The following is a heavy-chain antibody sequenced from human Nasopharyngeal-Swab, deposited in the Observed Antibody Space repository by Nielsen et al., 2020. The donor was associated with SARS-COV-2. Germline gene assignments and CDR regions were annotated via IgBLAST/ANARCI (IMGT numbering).Heavy chain of an antibody. J-gene: IGHJ6*02. CDR2: INPNSGGT. Sequence: ASVKVSCKASGYTFTGYYMHWVRQAPGQGLEWMGRINPNSGGTNYAQKFQGRVTMTRDTSISTAYMELSRLRSDDTAVYYCARDLEDIVVVPAAMWGVDYYYYGMDVWGRGTTVTVSS. CDR1: GYTFTGYY. D-gene: IGHD2-2*01. V-gene: IGHV1-2*06. CDR3: ARDLEDIVVVPAAMWGVDYYYYGMDV.